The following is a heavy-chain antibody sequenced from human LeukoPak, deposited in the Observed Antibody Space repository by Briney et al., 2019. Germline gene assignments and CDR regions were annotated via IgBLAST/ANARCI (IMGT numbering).Heavy chain of an antibody. D-gene: IGHD3-16*01. V-gene: IGHV1-69*08. CDR2: IIPIFGTA. CDR1: GGSISSYT. J-gene: IGHJ6*03. Sequence: SVKVSCRASGGSISSYTITWVRQAPGQGLEWMGRIIPIFGTATYAQDFQGRVTITADISSNTAYMEVNSLTSDDTAVYFCAKQGGATQDYYMDVWGNGTTVIVSS. CDR3: AKQGGATQDYYMDV.